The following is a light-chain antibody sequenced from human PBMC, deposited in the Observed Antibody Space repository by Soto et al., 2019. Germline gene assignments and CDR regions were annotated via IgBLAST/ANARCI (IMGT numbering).Light chain of an antibody. J-gene: IGKJ3*01. CDR1: QSIRNS. CDR2: HAS. CDR3: XQXXKWPEFT. Sequence: EIVLTQSPATLSLSPGERATLSCRARQSIRNSFAWFQHKPGQAPRLLIHHASNRATGIPARFSGSGSGTDVTHTISSLEHEDFAVYFCXQXXKWPEFTFGPGTKVDIK. V-gene: IGKV3-11*01.